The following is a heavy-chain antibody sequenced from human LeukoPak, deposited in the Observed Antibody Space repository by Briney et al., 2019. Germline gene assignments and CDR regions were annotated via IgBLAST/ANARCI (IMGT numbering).Heavy chain of an antibody. CDR1: GYTFTSYH. D-gene: IGHD3-22*01. V-gene: IGHV1-18*01. Sequence: ASVKVSCKTSGYTFTSYHITWVRQAPGQGLEWMGWISAYNGDTNYAQSLQGRVTMTTDTSTSTAYMELTSLTSDDTAVYYCVNSADYFDRSGYHYWGQGTLVTVSS. CDR2: ISAYNGDT. J-gene: IGHJ4*02. CDR3: VNSADYFDRSGYHY.